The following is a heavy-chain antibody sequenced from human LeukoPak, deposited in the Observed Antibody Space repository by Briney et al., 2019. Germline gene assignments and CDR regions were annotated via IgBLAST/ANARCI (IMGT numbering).Heavy chain of an antibody. CDR1: GGSISSGIYS. CDR2: KYYSGTT. J-gene: IGHJ3*02. CDR3: ARGPQYCSDGSCYSYAFDI. D-gene: IGHD2-15*01. V-gene: IGHV4-39*07. Sequence: PSETLSLTCSVSGGSISSGIYSWGWIRQPPGKGLEWIGCKYYSGTTNYNPSLKSRVTISVDTSKNQFSLKLSSVTAADTAVYYCARGPQYCSDGSCYSYAFDIWGQGTMVTVSS.